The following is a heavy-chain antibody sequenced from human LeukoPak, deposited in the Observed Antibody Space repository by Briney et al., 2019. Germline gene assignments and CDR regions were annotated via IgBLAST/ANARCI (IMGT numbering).Heavy chain of an antibody. CDR1: GGSISTYY. V-gene: IGHV4-59*01. CDR2: IYYSGST. D-gene: IGHD6-13*01. Sequence: PSETLTLTCTVSGGSISTYYWSWIRQPPGKGLEWIGFIYYSGSTNYNPSLKSRVTISVDTSKNQFSLKLSSVTAADTAVYYCARSISWNAWFDPWGQGNLVTVSS. CDR3: ARSISWNAWFDP. J-gene: IGHJ5*02.